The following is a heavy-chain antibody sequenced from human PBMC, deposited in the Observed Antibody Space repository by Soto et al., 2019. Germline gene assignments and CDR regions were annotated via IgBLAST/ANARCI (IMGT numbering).Heavy chain of an antibody. Sequence: GGSLRLSCAASGFTVSSNYMSWVRQAPGKGLEWVSVIYSGGSTYYADSVKGRFTISRDNSKNTLYLQMNSLRAEDTAVYYCARADVDTAMVTSYYGMDVWGQGTTVTVSS. CDR2: IYSGGST. V-gene: IGHV3-66*01. CDR3: ARADVDTAMVTSYYGMDV. D-gene: IGHD5-18*01. J-gene: IGHJ6*02. CDR1: GFTVSSNY.